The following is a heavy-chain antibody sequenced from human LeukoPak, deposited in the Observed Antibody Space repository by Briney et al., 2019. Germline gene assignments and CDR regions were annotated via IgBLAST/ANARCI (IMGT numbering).Heavy chain of an antibody. CDR3: ARGGFDY. CDR2: ISPNSDDT. CDR1: GYTSTGYY. Sequence: GASVKVSCKASGYTSTGYYLHWVRQAPGQGLEWMGWISPNSDDTNYAQKFRGRVNMTRDTSISTAYMELSRLRSDDTAIYYCARGGFDYWGQGTLVTVSS. J-gene: IGHJ4*02. V-gene: IGHV1-2*02.